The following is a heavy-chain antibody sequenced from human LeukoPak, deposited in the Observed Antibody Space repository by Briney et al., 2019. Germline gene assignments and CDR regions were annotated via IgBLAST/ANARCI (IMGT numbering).Heavy chain of an antibody. V-gene: IGHV1-69*04. Sequence: SVKVSCKASGGTFSSYAISWVRQAPGQGLEWMGRIIPILGIANYAQKFQGRVTITADESTSTAYMELSSLRSEDTAVYYCARGDYYDSSGSRSGFDYWGQGTLVTVSS. J-gene: IGHJ4*02. CDR3: ARGDYYDSSGSRSGFDY. CDR2: IIPILGIA. CDR1: GGTFSSYA. D-gene: IGHD3-22*01.